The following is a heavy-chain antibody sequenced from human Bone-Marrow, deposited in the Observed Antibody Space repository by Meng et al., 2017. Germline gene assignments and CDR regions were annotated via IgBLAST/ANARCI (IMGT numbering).Heavy chain of an antibody. CDR3: ARDLLVSAGYGMDV. J-gene: IGHJ6*02. D-gene: IGHD2-2*01. Sequence: ASVKVSCKASGYTFSNNGVSWVRQAPGQGLEWMGWISAYDDKTKSAQKFQGRVTMTTDTSTGTAYMELRSLRSDDTAVYYCARDLLVSAGYGMDVWGQGTTVTVSS. CDR1: GYTFSNNG. V-gene: IGHV1-18*01. CDR2: ISAYDDKT.